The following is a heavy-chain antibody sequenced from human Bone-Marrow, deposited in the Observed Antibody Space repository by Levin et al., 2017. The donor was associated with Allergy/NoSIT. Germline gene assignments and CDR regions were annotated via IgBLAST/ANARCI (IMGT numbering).Heavy chain of an antibody. CDR2: IWYDGSKK. Sequence: PGESLKISCAASGFTFRNHGMHWVRQAPGKGLEWVAGIWYDGSKKLYIDSVKGRFTISRDDSKNTLYLQMNSLRAEDTSVYYCARGAGILEDGYFIYWGQGTLVTVSS. CDR3: ARGAGILEDGYFIY. CDR1: GFTFRNHG. V-gene: IGHV3-33*01. J-gene: IGHJ4*02. D-gene: IGHD5-18*01.